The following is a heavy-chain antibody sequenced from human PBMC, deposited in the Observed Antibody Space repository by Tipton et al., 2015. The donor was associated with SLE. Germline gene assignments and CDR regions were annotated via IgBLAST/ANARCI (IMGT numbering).Heavy chain of an antibody. CDR2: ISGSGGTT. Sequence: GSLRLSCAASGFTFGSYAMSWVLQAPGKGLEWVSGISGSGGTTYYADSVKGRFTISRDNSKNTLFMEMNSLRAEDTAVYYCAKDRDNHDWYFDLWGRGTLGTVST. CDR3: AKDRDNHDWYFDL. CDR1: GFTFGSYA. D-gene: IGHD1-14*01. V-gene: IGHV3-23*01. J-gene: IGHJ2*01.